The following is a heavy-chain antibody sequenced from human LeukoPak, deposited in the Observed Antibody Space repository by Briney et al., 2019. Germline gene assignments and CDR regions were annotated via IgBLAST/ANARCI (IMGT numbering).Heavy chain of an antibody. CDR2: VHPGGSDS. D-gene: IGHD6-19*01. CDR3: ARRRALAGRYYFDY. J-gene: IGHJ4*02. CDR1: GDTFTSYW. Sequence: GESLHISCKGSGDTFTSYWIGWVRQMPGKGLEWMGIVHPGGSDSRYSPSFQGQVTISADKSISTAYLQWSSLKASDTAMYYCARRRALAGRYYFDYWGQGTLVTVSS. V-gene: IGHV5-51*01.